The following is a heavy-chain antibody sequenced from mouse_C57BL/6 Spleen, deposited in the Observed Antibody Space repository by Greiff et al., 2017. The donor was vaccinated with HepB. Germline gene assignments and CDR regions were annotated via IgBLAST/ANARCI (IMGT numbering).Heavy chain of an antibody. CDR3: ARGYYEYAY. J-gene: IGHJ3*01. Sequence: EVQLQQSGPELVKPGASVKISCKASGYTFTDYYMNWVKQSHGKSLEWIGDINPNNGGTSYNQKFKGKATLTVDKSSSTAYMELRSLTSEDSAVYYCARGYYEYAYWGQGTLVTVSA. CDR2: INPNNGGT. V-gene: IGHV1-26*01. D-gene: IGHD2-4*01. CDR1: GYTFTDYY.